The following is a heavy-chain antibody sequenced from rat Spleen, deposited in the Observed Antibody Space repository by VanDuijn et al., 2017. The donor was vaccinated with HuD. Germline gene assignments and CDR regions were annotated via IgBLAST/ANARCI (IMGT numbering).Heavy chain of an antibody. CDR2: ISSDGRRN. V-gene: IGHV5-7*01. J-gene: IGHJ3*01. CDR1: GFTFSDYY. CDR3: TRHDYSGVITNWFAY. Sequence: EVQLVESGGGLVQPGRSMKLSCAASGFTFSDYYMAWVRQAPTKGLEWVATISSDGRRNYYRDSVKGRFTISRDNAKSSLYLQMDSLRSEDTATYYCTRHDYSGVITNWFAYWGQGTLVTVSS. D-gene: IGHD4-4*01.